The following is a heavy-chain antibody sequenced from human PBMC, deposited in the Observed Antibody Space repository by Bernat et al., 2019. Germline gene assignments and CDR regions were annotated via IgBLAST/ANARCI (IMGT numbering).Heavy chain of an antibody. CDR1: GFTFSGYG. D-gene: IGHD4-17*01. CDR2: ISNDSSNK. J-gene: IGHJ4*02. V-gene: IGHV3-30*02. CDR3: ERFFGDVDYLYHFDD. Sequence: QVQLVESGGGVVKPGGSLRLSCAASGFTFSGYGMRWVRQAPGKGLEWVAFISNDSSNKYYADSVKGRFTISRDNAKNTLYLQMNSLRAEDTAVYYCERFFGDVDYLYHFDDWGQGTPVTVSS.